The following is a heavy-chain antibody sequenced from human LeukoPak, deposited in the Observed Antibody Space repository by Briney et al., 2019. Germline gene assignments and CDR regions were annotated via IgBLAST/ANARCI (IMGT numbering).Heavy chain of an antibody. Sequence: SETLSLTCTVSGYSISSGYYWGWIRQPPGKGLEWIGSIYHSGSTYYNPSLKSRVTISVDTSKNQFSLKLSSVTAADTAVYYCARGLWSGSYFDYWGQGTLVTVSS. D-gene: IGHD1-26*01. CDR2: IYHSGST. CDR1: GYSISSGYY. J-gene: IGHJ4*02. V-gene: IGHV4-38-2*02. CDR3: ARGLWSGSYFDY.